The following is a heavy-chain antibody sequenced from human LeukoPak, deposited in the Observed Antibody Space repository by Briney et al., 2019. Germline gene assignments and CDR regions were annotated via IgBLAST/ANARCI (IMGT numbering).Heavy chain of an antibody. CDR2: IYYSGST. CDR3: ARLRRDSSSWTYYFDY. CDR1: GGSISSYY. D-gene: IGHD6-13*01. Sequence: SETLSLTCTVSGGSISSYYWSWIRQPPGKGREWIGYIYYSGSTNYNPSLKSRVTISVDTSKNQFSLKLSSVTAADTAVYYCARLRRDSSSWTYYFDYWGLGTLVTVSS. V-gene: IGHV4-59*08. J-gene: IGHJ4*02.